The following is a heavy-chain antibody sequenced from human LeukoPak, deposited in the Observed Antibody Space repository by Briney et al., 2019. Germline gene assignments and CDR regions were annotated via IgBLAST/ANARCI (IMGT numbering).Heavy chain of an antibody. Sequence: GGSLRLSCTASGFTFNTHGMHWVRQVPGKGLEWVTLISPDGNKKYYADSVKGRFTISRDNSKNTVYLQMNSLKTEDTAIYYCAKVRSGGWHEPYHYYGMDVWGQGTTVIVSS. CDR3: AKVRSGGWHEPYHYYGMDV. CDR2: ISPDGNKK. V-gene: IGHV3-30*18. J-gene: IGHJ6*02. CDR1: GFTFNTHG. D-gene: IGHD6-19*01.